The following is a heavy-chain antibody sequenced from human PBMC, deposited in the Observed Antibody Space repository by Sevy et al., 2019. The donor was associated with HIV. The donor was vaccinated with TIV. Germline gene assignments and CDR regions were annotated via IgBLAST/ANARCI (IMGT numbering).Heavy chain of an antibody. CDR3: ARFIVLVVYGPQTSGHYYYGMDV. D-gene: IGHD2-8*02. V-gene: IGHV1-18*01. J-gene: IGHJ6*02. CDR1: GYTFTSYG. Sequence: ASVKVSCKASGYTFTSYGISWVRQAPGQGLEWMGWISAYNGNTNYAQKLQGRVTMTTGTSTSKAYMELRSLRSDDTAVYYCARFIVLVVYGPQTSGHYYYGMDVWGQGTTVTVSS. CDR2: ISAYNGNT.